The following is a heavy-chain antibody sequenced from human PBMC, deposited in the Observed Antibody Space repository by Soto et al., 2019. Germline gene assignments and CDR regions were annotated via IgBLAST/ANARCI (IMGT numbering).Heavy chain of an antibody. CDR2: ISYDGSNK. Sequence: QVQLVESGGGVVQPGRSLRLSCAASGFTFSSYGMHWVRQAPGKGLEWVAVISYDGSNKYYADSVKGRFTISRDNSKNTLYLQMNSLRAEDTAVYYCAKVVSGGYYTPKHASDWYFDLWGRGTLVTVSS. CDR1: GFTFSSYG. V-gene: IGHV3-30*18. CDR3: AKVVSGGYYTPKHASDWYFDL. D-gene: IGHD3-3*01. J-gene: IGHJ2*01.